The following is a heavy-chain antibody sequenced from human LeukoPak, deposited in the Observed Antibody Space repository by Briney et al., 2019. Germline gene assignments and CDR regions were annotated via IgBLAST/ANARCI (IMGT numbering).Heavy chain of an antibody. CDR1: GGSISSYY. D-gene: IGHD3-22*01. Sequence: SETLSLTCTVSGGSISSYYWSWIRQPPGKGLEWIGYIYYSGTTNYNPSLKSRVSMSVDTSKNQFSLKLSSVTAADTAVYYCARDGSYDSSGYYWFDPWGQGTLVTVSS. CDR2: IYYSGTT. V-gene: IGHV4-59*01. CDR3: ARDGSYDSSGYYWFDP. J-gene: IGHJ5*02.